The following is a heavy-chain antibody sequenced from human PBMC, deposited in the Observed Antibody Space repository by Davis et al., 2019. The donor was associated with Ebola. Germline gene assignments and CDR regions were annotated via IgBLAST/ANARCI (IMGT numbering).Heavy chain of an antibody. CDR3: ARDGGVVIDNYYYYYGMDV. CDR1: AYTFVNYG. V-gene: IGHV1-69*04. J-gene: IGHJ6*02. D-gene: IGHD3-3*01. Sequence: AASAKVSCKASAYTFVNYGITWVRQAPGQGLEWMGRIIPILGIATYAQKFQGRVTITAAKSTSTAYMELSSLRSEDTAVYYCARDGGVVIDNYYYYYGMDVWGQGTTVTVSS. CDR2: IIPILGIA.